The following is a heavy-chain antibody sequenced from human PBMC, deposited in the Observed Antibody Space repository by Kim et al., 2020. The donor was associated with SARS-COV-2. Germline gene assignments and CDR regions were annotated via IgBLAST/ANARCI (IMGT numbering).Heavy chain of an antibody. D-gene: IGHD6-13*01. J-gene: IGHJ4*02. V-gene: IGHV3-23*01. CDR3: AKGYSSSWAPRY. Sequence: YYADAEKGRFTISRDNSKNTLYLQMNSLRAEDTAVYYCAKGYSSSWAPRYWGQGTLVTVSS.